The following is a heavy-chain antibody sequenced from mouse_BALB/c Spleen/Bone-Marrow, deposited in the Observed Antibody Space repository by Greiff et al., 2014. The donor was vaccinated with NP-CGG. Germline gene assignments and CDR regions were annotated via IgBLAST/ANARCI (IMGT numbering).Heavy chain of an antibody. J-gene: IGHJ1*01. CDR1: GFNIKDTY. D-gene: IGHD2-4*01. Sequence: VQLQQPGAELVKPGASVKLSCTASGFNIKDTYIHWVKQRPEQGLEWIGRIDPANGNSKYDPKFQGKATITADTSSNTAYLQLSSLTSEDTAVYYCARSMGDYDGYFDVWGAGTTVTVSS. CDR3: ARSMGDYDGYFDV. CDR2: IDPANGNS. V-gene: IGHV14-3*02.